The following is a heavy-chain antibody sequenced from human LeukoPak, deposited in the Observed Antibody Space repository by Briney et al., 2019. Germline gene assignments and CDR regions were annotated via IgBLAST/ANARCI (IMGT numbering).Heavy chain of an antibody. Sequence: GGCLSLSCTASGFKFNDYGMYWVRLPPQKGPEWVALVWFDNSNEHYADSVKGRFFISRNNDDNTLFLHMNSLTVEDTAVYYCAKGRGPTPLGDAGADVWGKGTAVAVSA. D-gene: IGHD1-26*01. CDR1: GFKFNDYG. CDR2: VWFDNSNE. V-gene: IGHV3-33*06. J-gene: IGHJ6*04. CDR3: AKGRGPTPLGDAGADV.